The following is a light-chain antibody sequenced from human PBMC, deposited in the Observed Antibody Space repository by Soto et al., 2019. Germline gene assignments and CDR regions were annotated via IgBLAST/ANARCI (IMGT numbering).Light chain of an antibody. CDR3: HAYNSYSPWT. CDR2: KAS. Sequence: DIQMTQSPSTLSASVGDRVTITCRASQGISSWLAWYQQKPGKATKLLIYKASSLESGVPSRFSGSGSGTEFTLTISSLQPDDFATYYCHAYNSYSPWTFGPGIKVEMK. V-gene: IGKV1-5*03. J-gene: IGKJ1*01. CDR1: QGISSW.